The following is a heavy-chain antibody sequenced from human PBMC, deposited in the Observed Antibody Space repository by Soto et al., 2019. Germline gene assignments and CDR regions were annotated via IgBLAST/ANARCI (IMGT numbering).Heavy chain of an antibody. V-gene: IGHV1-18*01. D-gene: IGHD2-2*02. J-gene: IGHJ3*01. CDR3: ARVKVPAAILGAFDL. CDR1: GYTFSTYG. CDR2: INPLKGDT. Sequence: QAQLVQSGGEMRKPGASVKVSCKASGYTFSTYGITWVRQAPGQGLEWMGWINPLKGDTNSAARFQDRLTMTTDTSTSTAYMELRSLTSDDTAVYYCARVKVPAAILGAFDLWAQGTVVTVSS.